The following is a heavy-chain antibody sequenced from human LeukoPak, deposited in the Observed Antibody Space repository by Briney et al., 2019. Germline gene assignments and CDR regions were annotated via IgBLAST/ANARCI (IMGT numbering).Heavy chain of an antibody. CDR1: GGSFSGYY. CDR2: ISHTGLT. D-gene: IGHD1-1*01. CDR3: ARVPDITARPCDT. J-gene: IGHJ5*02. V-gene: IGHV4-34*01. Sequence: ASKTLSLTCAVYGGSFSGYYWTLIRQTPGKGLEWIGEISHTGLTGSNPSLKSRVTIFVDSSKKQFSLRMTSVTAADTGVCYCARVPDITARPCDTWGPGTLVTVSS.